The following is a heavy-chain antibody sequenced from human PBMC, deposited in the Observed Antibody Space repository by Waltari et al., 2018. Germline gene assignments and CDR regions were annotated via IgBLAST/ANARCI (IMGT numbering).Heavy chain of an antibody. CDR2: VSSGGHTV. CDR3: CGGTAGGMDV. Sequence: EVQLVESGGGVVKPGGSLSLPGGAFGFNFSSYGMNWVRQAPGKGLEWVAYVSSGGHTVYYADSVKGRFTISRDNARNSLYLQMDSLRVEDSAMYYTCGGTAGGMDVWGQGTTVTVSS. CDR1: GFNFSSYG. V-gene: IGHV3-48*03. D-gene: IGHD3-10*01. J-gene: IGHJ6*02.